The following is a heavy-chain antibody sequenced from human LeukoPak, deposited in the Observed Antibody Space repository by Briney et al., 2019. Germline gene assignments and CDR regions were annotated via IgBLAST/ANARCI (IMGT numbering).Heavy chain of an antibody. D-gene: IGHD5-24*01. CDR1: GYTFSTHG. V-gene: IGHV1-18*01. J-gene: IGHJ2*01. CDR3: ARTLGGMTVERATGLVL. CDR2: ISAYEGNT. Sequence: ASVKVSCKSSGYTFSTHGVTWVRQAPGQGLEWMGWISAYEGNTNYAQKFQDRVTMTTHTSTSTAYMELRSLTSDDTAVYYCARTLGGMTVERATGLVLWGRGTLVTVSS.